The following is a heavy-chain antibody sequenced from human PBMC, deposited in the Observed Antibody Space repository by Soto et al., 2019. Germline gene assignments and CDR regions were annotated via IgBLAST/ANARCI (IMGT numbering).Heavy chain of an antibody. CDR3: ASTVATIPTFYYYGMDV. D-gene: IGHD5-12*01. CDR1: GFTFSSYA. V-gene: IGHV3-23*01. CDR2: ISGSGGST. J-gene: IGHJ6*02. Sequence: EVQLLESGGGLVQPGGSLRLSCAASGFTFSSYAMSWVREAPGKGLEWVSAISGSGGSTYYADSVKGRFTISRDNSKNTLYLQMNSLRAEDTAVYYCASTVATIPTFYYYGMDVWGQGTTVTVSS.